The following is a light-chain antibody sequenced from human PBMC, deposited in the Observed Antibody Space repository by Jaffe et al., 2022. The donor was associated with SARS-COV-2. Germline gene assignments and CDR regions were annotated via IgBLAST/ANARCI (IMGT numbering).Light chain of an antibody. CDR3: HVWDSGTDHV. Sequence: SYELIQPPSVSVAPGQTARITCGGNNIGSKGVHWYQQKPGQAPVVVIYDDSDRPSGVPERFSGSNSGNSATLTISRVEAGDEADYYCHVWDSGTDHVFGAGTRVTVL. V-gene: IGLV3-21*02. CDR2: DDS. CDR1: NIGSKG. J-gene: IGLJ1*01.